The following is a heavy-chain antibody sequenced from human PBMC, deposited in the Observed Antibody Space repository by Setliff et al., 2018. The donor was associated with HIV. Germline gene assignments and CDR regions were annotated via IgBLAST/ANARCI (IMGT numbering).Heavy chain of an antibody. CDR3: AKPGVAIVVVAYFDY. CDR2: IWYDGSNK. Sequence: GGSLRLSCAASGFTFSSYGMHWVRQAPGKGLEWVALIWYDGSNKDYADSVKGRFTISRDNSKNTLYLQMNSLRAEDTAVYYCAKPGVAIVVVAYFDYWGQGTLVTVSS. D-gene: IGHD2-15*01. J-gene: IGHJ4*02. CDR1: GFTFSSYG. V-gene: IGHV3-30*02.